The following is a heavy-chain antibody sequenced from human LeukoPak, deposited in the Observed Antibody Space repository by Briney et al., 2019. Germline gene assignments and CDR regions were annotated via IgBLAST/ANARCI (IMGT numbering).Heavy chain of an antibody. Sequence: PGGSLRLSCAASGFTFSSYSMNWVRQPPGKGLEWIGEIYRSGSTNYNPSLKSRVTISVDKSKNQFSLKLSSVTAADTAMYYCARYRGASGYHFDYWGQGTLVTVSS. J-gene: IGHJ4*02. V-gene: IGHV4-4*02. CDR1: GFTFSSYSM. D-gene: IGHD5-12*01. CDR3: ARYRGASGYHFDY. CDR2: IYRSGST.